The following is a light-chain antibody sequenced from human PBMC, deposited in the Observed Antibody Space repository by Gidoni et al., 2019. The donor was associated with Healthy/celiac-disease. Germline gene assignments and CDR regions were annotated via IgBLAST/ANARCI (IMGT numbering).Light chain of an antibody. CDR2: KAS. V-gene: IGKV1-5*03. CDR1: QSISSW. Sequence: DIQMTQSPSTLSASVGDRVTITCRASQSISSWLAWYQQKPGKAPKLLIYKASSLESGVPSRFSGSGSGTEFTLSISSLQPDDFATYYCQQSGTFGQGTKVKIK. CDR3: QQSGT. J-gene: IGKJ1*01.